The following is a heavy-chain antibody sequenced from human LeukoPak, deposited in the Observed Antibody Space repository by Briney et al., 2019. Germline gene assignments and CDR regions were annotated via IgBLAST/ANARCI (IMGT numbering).Heavy chain of an antibody. J-gene: IGHJ4*02. CDR2: ITWNSDRK. CDR3: AKVIAYSFYYDSSGLSDY. Sequence: GRSLRLSCAASGFTFDDYAMHWVRQAPGKGLEWVSGITWNSDRKGYADSVKGRFTLSRDKSKNTLYLQMNSLRAEDTAVYYCAKVIAYSFYYDSSGLSDYWGQGTLVTVSS. D-gene: IGHD3-22*01. CDR1: GFTFDDYA. V-gene: IGHV3-9*01.